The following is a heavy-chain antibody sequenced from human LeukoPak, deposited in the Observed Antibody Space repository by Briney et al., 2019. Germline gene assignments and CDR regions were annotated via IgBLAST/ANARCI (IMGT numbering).Heavy chain of an antibody. Sequence: KPSETLSLTCTVSGGSIRTDGSYWSWIRQYPGKGLESIGSVSSSGTTTYNPSLKSRVTISLDTSQNQFSLNLRSLTAADTAVYYCAREMVRDAFDIWGQGTMVTVSS. D-gene: IGHD2-8*01. V-gene: IGHV4-31*03. CDR1: GGSIRTDGSY. J-gene: IGHJ3*02. CDR3: AREMVRDAFDI. CDR2: VSSSGTT.